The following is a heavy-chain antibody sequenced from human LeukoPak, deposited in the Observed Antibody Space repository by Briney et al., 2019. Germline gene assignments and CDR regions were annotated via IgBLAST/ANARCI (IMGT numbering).Heavy chain of an antibody. CDR1: GFTFSSYW. D-gene: IGHD6-13*01. J-gene: IGHJ6*03. CDR2: IKQDGSEK. Sequence: PGGSLRLSCAASGFTFSSYWMSWVRQAPGKGLEWVANIKQDGSEKYYVDSVKGRFTISRDNAKNSLYLQMNSLRAEDTAVYYCARGEQQLARAYYYYYMDVWGKGTTVTVSS. CDR3: ARGEQQLARAYYYYYMDV. V-gene: IGHV3-7*01.